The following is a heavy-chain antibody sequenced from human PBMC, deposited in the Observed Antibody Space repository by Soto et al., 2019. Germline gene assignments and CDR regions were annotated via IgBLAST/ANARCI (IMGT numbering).Heavy chain of an antibody. V-gene: IGHV3-33*01. CDR2: IWYDAINK. J-gene: IGHJ6*02. CDR1: GFSFRSHA. D-gene: IGHD3-16*01. CDR3: ARDGQRAMPYAMDA. Sequence: QVQLVESGGGVVQPRRSLRLSCAASGFSFRSHAMHWVRQAPGKGLEWGAQIWYDAINKYYGNSVRGRFTISRDYSKSMVYLQMDGLRAEDTAMYYCARDGQRAMPYAMDAWGQGTMVTVSS.